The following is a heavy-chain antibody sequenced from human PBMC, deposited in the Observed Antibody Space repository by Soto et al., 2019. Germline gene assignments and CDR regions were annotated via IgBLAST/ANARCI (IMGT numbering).Heavy chain of an antibody. CDR2: IYWNDDR. V-gene: IGHV2-5*01. Sequence: QITLKESGPTLVKPTQTLTLTCTFSGFSLSNTGEGVGWIRQPPGKALQWLAVIYWNDDRRYSPSVRNRITVTKDTSKKQVNLKSTNMDPVDTATYYCAHVYHPRLVKGRDYWGQGTLVTVSS. D-gene: IGHD3-9*01. CDR3: AHVYHPRLVKGRDY. CDR1: GFSLSNTGEG. J-gene: IGHJ4*02.